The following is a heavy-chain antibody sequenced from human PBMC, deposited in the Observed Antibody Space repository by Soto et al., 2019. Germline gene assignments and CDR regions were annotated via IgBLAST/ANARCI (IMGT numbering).Heavy chain of an antibody. J-gene: IGHJ6*02. Sequence: PGGSLRLSCAASGFTFSSYAMHWVRQAPGKGLEWVSGISWNSGSIGYADSVKGRFTISRDNAKNSLYLQMNSLRAEDTAVYYCARVGYDFWSGITPYYYYGMDVWGQGTTVTVSS. CDR1: GFTFSSYA. D-gene: IGHD3-3*01. V-gene: IGHV3-9*01. CDR3: ARVGYDFWSGITPYYYYGMDV. CDR2: ISWNSGSI.